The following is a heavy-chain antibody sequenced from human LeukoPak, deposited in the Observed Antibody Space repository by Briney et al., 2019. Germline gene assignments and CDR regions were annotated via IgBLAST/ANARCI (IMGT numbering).Heavy chain of an antibody. V-gene: IGHV3-30-3*01. J-gene: IGHJ4*02. CDR2: ISYDGSNK. D-gene: IGHD5-18*01. Sequence: GGSLRLSCAASGFTFSSYAMHWVRQAPGKGLEWVAVISYDGSNKYYADSVKGRFTISRDNSKNTLYLQMNSLRAEDTAVYYCAKDKGTAMVTGFFDYWGQGTLVTVSS. CDR1: GFTFSSYA. CDR3: AKDKGTAMVTGFFDY.